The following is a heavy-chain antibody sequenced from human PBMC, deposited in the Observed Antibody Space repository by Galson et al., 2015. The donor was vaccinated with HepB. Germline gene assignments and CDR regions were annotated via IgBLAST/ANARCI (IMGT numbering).Heavy chain of an antibody. CDR1: GFTFSSYG. CDR3: ASDRSSGYSGADY. V-gene: IGHV3-30*03. CDR2: ISYDGSNK. Sequence: SLRLSCAASGFTFSSYGMHWVRQAPGKGLEWVAVISYDGSNKYYADSVKGRFTISRDNSKNTLYLQMNSLRAEDTAVYYCASDRSSGYSGADYWGQGTLVTVSS. D-gene: IGHD3-22*01. J-gene: IGHJ4*02.